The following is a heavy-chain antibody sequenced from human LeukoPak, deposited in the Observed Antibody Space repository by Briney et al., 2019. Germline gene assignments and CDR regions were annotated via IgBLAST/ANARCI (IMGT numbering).Heavy chain of an antibody. J-gene: IGHJ6*04. Sequence: HPGGSLRLSCAASGFTFNNSAMSWVRQAPGKGLEWVSTISGSGRSTYYADSVKGRFTVSKDSSKNTLFLQTNSLRPDDTAIYYCPRHGPRGPFASGTSRVYYGLDVWGKGTTVTVSS. CDR1: GFTFNNSA. CDR3: PRHGPRGPFASGTSRVYYGLDV. D-gene: IGHD3-10*01. V-gene: IGHV3-23*01. CDR2: ISGSGRST.